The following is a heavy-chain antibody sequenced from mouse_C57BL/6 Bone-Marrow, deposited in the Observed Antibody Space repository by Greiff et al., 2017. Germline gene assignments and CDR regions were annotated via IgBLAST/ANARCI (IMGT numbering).Heavy chain of an antibody. J-gene: IGHJ3*01. Sequence: VQLQQSGAELVRSGSSVKMSCKTSGYTFTSYGRNWVKQRPGQGLEWIGYIYIGTGYTEYNEKFKGKATLTSDTSSSTAYMQLSSLTSEDSAIYFCARFPSYYDYSWFSYWGQAALVTVSA. D-gene: IGHD2-4*01. CDR1: GYTFTSYG. CDR2: IYIGTGYT. V-gene: IGHV1-58*01. CDR3: ARFPSYYDYSWFSY.